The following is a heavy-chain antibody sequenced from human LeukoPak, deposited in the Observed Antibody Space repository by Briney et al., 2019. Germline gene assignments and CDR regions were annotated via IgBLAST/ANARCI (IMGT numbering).Heavy chain of an antibody. V-gene: IGHV1-2*02. CDR3: ARGGAQEYRSGWLVGNLDH. Sequence: SVKVCCSPAGYTYTGYYIHCVRQVPGQPLECMGWMNPSSGGTNDAQKNQGRVTMTRHTSLSTAHMDLSRLTSDDTAVYYCARGGAQEYRSGWLVGNLDHWAQETLVTVSS. CDR1: GYTYTGYY. CDR2: MNPSSGGT. D-gene: IGHD6-19*01. J-gene: IGHJ4*02.